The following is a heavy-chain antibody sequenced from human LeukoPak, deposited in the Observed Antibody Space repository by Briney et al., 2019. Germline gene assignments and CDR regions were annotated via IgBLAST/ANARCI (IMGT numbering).Heavy chain of an antibody. Sequence: GGSLRLSCAASGFTFSSYWMSWVRQAPGKGLEWVSSIGGGGVSTYFADSVKGRFTISRDNSKNTLYLHMNNLRAEDTAVYYCAKHPSGYYYDLFDYWGQGTLVTVSS. CDR3: AKHPSGYYYDLFDY. CDR2: IGGGGVST. D-gene: IGHD3-22*01. V-gene: IGHV3-23*01. J-gene: IGHJ4*02. CDR1: GFTFSSYW.